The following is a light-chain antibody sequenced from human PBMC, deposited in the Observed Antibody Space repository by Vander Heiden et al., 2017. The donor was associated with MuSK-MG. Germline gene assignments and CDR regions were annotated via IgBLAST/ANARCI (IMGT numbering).Light chain of an antibody. J-gene: IGKJ5*01. CDR3: QQYGSSPPIT. V-gene: IGKV3-20*01. CDR2: GAS. CDR1: QSVSSSY. Sequence: ELVLTQSPGTLSLSPGERATLSCRASQSVSSSYLAWYQQKPGQAPRLLIYGASSRATGIPDRFGGSGSGTDFTLTISRLEPEDFAVYYCQQYGSSPPITFGQGTRLEIK.